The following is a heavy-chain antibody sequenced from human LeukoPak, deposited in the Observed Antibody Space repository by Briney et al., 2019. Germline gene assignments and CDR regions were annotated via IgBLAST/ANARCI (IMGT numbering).Heavy chain of an antibody. J-gene: IGHJ4*02. D-gene: IGHD2-21*02. Sequence: GGSLILSCAASGFTFSIYAMTWVRQAPGKGLEWVSSISASASSTYSADSVKGRFTISRDDSKNTLYLQMNSLGAEDTALYYCAKQTGGNCYSAFDSWGQGTLVTVSS. V-gene: IGHV3-23*01. CDR2: ISASASST. CDR3: AKQTGGNCYSAFDS. CDR1: GFTFSIYA.